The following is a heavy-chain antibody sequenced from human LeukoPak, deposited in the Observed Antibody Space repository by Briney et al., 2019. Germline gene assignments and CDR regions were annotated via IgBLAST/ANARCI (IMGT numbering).Heavy chain of an antibody. Sequence: SETLSLTCGVSGGSLSFYYWSWIRQSPGKGLEWIAEISQNGDSNYNMSLKSRVTISLDKSKNQVSLKLNSVTAADTAVYYCARARHGYIYGYRPNELGHFFDYWGQGTLVTVSS. J-gene: IGHJ4*02. V-gene: IGHV4-34*01. D-gene: IGHD5-18*01. CDR2: ISQNGDS. CDR3: ARARHGYIYGYRPNELGHFFDY. CDR1: GGSLSFYY.